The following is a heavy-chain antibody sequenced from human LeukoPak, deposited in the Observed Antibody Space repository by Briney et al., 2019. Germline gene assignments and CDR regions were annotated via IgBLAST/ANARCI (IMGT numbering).Heavy chain of an antibody. Sequence: GASVKVSCKASGYTFTSYDINWVRQATGRGLEWMGWMNPNSGNTGYAQKFQGRVTMTRNTSISTAYMELSSLRSEDTAVYYCARGAPRRGSSGWYTLYYYYYMDVWGKGTTVTVSS. CDR2: MNPNSGNT. D-gene: IGHD6-19*01. V-gene: IGHV1-8*01. CDR3: ARGAPRRGSSGWYTLYYYYYMDV. CDR1: GYTFTSYD. J-gene: IGHJ6*03.